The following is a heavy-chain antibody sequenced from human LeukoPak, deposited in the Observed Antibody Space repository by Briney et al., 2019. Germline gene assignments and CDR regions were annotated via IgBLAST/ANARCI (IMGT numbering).Heavy chain of an antibody. V-gene: IGHV4-30-4*01. CDR2: MYYSGST. D-gene: IGHD4-17*01. Sequence: SQTLSLTCTVSGGSISSGDYYWSWIRQPPGKGLEWIAYMYYSGSTYYNPSLKSRVTMSADTSKNQLSLKLSSVTAADTAVYYCARGLLYGQWGSHRHTYWFDPWGQGTLVTVSS. J-gene: IGHJ5*02. CDR3: ARGLLYGQWGSHRHTYWFDP. CDR1: GGSISSGDYY.